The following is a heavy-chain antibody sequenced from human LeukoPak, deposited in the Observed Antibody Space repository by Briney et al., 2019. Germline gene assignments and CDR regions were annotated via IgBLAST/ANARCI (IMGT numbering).Heavy chain of an antibody. CDR1: GYTFTGYY. V-gene: IGHV1-2*02. Sequence: ASVKVSCKASGYTFTGYYMHWVRQAPGQGLEWMGWINPNSGGTNYAQKFQGRVTMTRDTSISTAYMELSRLRSDDTAVYYCARDLGTAARRAGYWGQGTLVTVSS. CDR2: INPNSGGT. J-gene: IGHJ4*02. CDR3: ARDLGTAARRAGY. D-gene: IGHD6-6*01.